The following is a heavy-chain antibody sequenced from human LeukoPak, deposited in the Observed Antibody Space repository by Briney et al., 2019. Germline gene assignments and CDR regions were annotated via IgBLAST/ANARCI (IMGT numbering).Heavy chain of an antibody. CDR3: AARQSGNQFDY. D-gene: IGHD1-14*01. CDR1: GYTFTSYA. J-gene: IGHJ4*02. V-gene: IGHV1-8*01. CDR2: MNPDSGHT. Sequence: WASVRLSCTASGYTFTSYAIHWVRQAPGQGLEWMGWMNPDSGHTDYADKLQGRVTMTRNTSISTAYMELSSLRSEDTAVYYCAARQSGNQFDYWGQGTLVTVSS.